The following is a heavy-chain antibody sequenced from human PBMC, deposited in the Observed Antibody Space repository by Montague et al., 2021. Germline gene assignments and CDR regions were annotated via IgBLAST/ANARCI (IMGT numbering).Heavy chain of an antibody. CDR3: ARRGGTMVRGVKGYMDV. Sequence: SETLSLTCAVYGGSLSGYYWSWIRQPPGKGLEWIGEINHSGSTNXNPSLKSRVTISVDTSKNQFSLKLSSVTAADTAVYYCARRGGTMVRGVKGYMDVWGKGTTVTVSS. D-gene: IGHD3-10*01. J-gene: IGHJ6*03. CDR2: INHSGST. V-gene: IGHV4-34*01. CDR1: GGSLSGYY.